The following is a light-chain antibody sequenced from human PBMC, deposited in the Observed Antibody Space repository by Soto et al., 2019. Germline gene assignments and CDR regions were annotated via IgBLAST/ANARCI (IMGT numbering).Light chain of an antibody. Sequence: EFVLTQSPGTLSLYPGERATLSCRASQSVSSSYLAWYQQKPGQAPRLLIYGASSRATGIPDRFSGSGSGTEFTLTISRLEPEDFAVFYCQQYGSSPRTFGQGTNV. CDR3: QQYGSSPRT. CDR1: QSVSSSY. J-gene: IGKJ1*01. V-gene: IGKV3-20*01. CDR2: GAS.